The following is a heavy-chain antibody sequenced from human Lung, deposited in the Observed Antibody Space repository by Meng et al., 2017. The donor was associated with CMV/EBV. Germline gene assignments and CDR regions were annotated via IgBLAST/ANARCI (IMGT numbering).Heavy chain of an antibody. CDR2: IFSGGSTA. CDR3: AKEGGNYECPTH. D-gene: IGHD1-26*01. CDR1: GFTFSSYA. V-gene: IGHV3-23*03. Sequence: GESLKISCAASGFTFSSYAMSWVRQPPGQGLEWVSVIFSGGSTAYYADSVKGRFTISRDNSKNTLFLQMNSLRAEDTAIYYCAKEGGNYECPTHWGQGTLVTVSS. J-gene: IGHJ4*02.